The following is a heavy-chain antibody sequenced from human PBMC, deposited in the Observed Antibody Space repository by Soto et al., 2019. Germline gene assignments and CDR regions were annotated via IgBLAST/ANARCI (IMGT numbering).Heavy chain of an antibody. D-gene: IGHD2-2*01. CDR1: GFTFSSYA. J-gene: IGHJ4*02. CDR2: ISGSGGST. CDR3: AKLYTAVPAAIGYRKLIDY. V-gene: IGHV3-23*01. Sequence: PGGSLRLSCAASGFTFSSYAMSWVRQAPGKGLEWVSAISGSGGSTYYADSVKGRFTISRDNSKNTLYLQMNSLRAEDTAVYYCAKLYTAVPAAIGYRKLIDYWGQGTLVTVSS.